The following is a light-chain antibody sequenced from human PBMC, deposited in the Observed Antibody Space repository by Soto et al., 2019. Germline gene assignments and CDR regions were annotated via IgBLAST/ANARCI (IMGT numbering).Light chain of an antibody. Sequence: QSVLTQPPLVSGAPGQRVTISCTGSSCNIGAGYDVHWYQQLPGTAPKLLIYGNSNRPSGVPDRFSGSKSGTSASLAISGLQSEDEADYYCAAWDDSLNGGYVFGTRAKVTGL. V-gene: IGLV1-40*01. CDR3: AAWDDSLNGGYV. J-gene: IGLJ1*01. CDR2: GNS. CDR1: SCNIGAGYD.